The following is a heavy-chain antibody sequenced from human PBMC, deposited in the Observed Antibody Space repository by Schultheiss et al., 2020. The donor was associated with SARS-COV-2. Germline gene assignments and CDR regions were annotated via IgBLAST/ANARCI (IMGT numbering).Heavy chain of an antibody. J-gene: IGHJ4*02. CDR1: GGSISSSSYY. V-gene: IGHV4-39*07. CDR3: ARGPSSGYYYTAYFDY. CDR2: IYYSGST. Sequence: SQTLSLTCAVSGGSISSSSYYWGWIRQPPGKGLEWIGSIYYSGSTYYNPSLKSRVTISVDTSKNQFSLKLSSVTAADTAVYYCARGPSSGYYYTAYFDYWGQGTLVTVSS. D-gene: IGHD3-22*01.